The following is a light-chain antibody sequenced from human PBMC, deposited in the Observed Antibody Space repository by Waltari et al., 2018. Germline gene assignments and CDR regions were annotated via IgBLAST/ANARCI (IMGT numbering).Light chain of an antibody. CDR1: SSNIGGNF. J-gene: IGLJ3*02. CDR2: RHN. V-gene: IGLV1-47*01. Sequence: SVLTQPPSASGTPGQTVTIPCSGSSSNIGGNFVYWYQQLPGLAPQLLIYRHNPRPSGLPDRFVGSKSGTSASLAISGLRSDDEAEYYCAAWDDNLTGPLFGGGTKVTVL. CDR3: AAWDDNLTGPL.